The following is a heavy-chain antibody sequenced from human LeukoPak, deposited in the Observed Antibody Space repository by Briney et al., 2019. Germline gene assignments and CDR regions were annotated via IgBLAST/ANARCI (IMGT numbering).Heavy chain of an antibody. V-gene: IGHV1-2*02. Sequence: GASVKVSCKASGYTFTGYYMHWLRQPPGQGLDWMGWINPNSGGTNYAQRVRGSVTMTRDTSISTAYMELRRLRSDDTAVYYCARLASDFFGREDFWGQGTLVTISS. CDR1: GYTFTGYY. CDR2: INPNSGGT. J-gene: IGHJ4*02. CDR3: ARLASDFFGREDF. D-gene: IGHD3-3*01.